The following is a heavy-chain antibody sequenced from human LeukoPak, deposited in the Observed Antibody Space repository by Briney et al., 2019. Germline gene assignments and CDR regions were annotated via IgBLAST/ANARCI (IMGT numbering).Heavy chain of an antibody. CDR1: GFTFSSYW. V-gene: IGHV3-74*01. CDR3: ARDSSSGWYGDAFDI. CDR2: INTDGSGT. D-gene: IGHD6-19*01. Sequence: GGSLTLSCAASGFTFSSYWMHWVRQAPGKGLVWVSRINTDGSGTSYADSVKGRFTISRDNAKNTLYLQMHSLRAEDTAVYYCARDSSSGWYGDAFDIWGQGTMVTVSS. J-gene: IGHJ3*02.